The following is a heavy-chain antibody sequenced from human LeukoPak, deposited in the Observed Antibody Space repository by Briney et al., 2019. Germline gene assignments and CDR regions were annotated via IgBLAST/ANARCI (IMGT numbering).Heavy chain of an antibody. CDR3: ARATSSRDHTAGY. V-gene: IGHV1-8*01. J-gene: IGHJ4*02. CDR1: RYTFTSYD. D-gene: IGHD5-18*01. CDR2: MNPNSGNT. Sequence: ASVKVSCKASRYTFTSYDINWVRQATGQGLEWMGWMNPNSGNTGYAQKFQGRVTMTRNTSISTAYMELSSLRSEDTAVYYCARATSSRDHTAGYWGQGTLVTVSS.